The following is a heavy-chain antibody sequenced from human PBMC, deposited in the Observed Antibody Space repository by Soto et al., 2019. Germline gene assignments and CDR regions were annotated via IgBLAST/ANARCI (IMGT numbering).Heavy chain of an antibody. CDR1: GFTFSSYA. CDR2: ISGSGGST. V-gene: IGHV3-23*01. J-gene: IGHJ3*02. CDR3: AKDGYCSSTSCYRGILYAFDI. Sequence: PGWSLRLSCAASGFTFSSYAMSWVRQAPGKGLEWVSAISGSGGSTYYADSVKGRFTISRDNSKNTLYLQMNSLRAEDTAVYYCAKDGYCSSTSCYRGILYAFDIWGQGTMVTVSS. D-gene: IGHD2-2*02.